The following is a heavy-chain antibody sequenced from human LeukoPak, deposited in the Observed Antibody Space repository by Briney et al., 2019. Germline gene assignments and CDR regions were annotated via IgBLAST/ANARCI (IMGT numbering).Heavy chain of an antibody. CDR3: AREDSSNYFDY. CDR2: IIPIFGTA. CDR1: GGTFSSYA. V-gene: IGHV1-69*13. Sequence: GASVNVSCKASGGTFSSYAISWVRQAPGQGLEWMGGIIPIFGTANYAQKFQGRVTITADESTSTAYMELSSLRSEDTAVYYYAREDSSNYFDYWGQGTLVTVSS. D-gene: IGHD6-13*01. J-gene: IGHJ4*02.